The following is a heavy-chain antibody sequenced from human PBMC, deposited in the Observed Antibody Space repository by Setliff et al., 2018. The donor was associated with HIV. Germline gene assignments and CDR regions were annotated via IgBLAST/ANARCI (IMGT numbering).Heavy chain of an antibody. J-gene: IGHJ6*03. D-gene: IGHD3-10*01. CDR3: ARARGSVGYYGSGTMYHMDV. V-gene: IGHV3-11*01. Sequence: GESLTISCAVSGFSFSDYFMTWIRQAPGKGLEWVSYISGSGGVMAYADSAKGRFTISRDNAKNSMYLQMNSLRVEDTATYYCARARGSVGYYGSGTMYHMDVWGKGTTVTVSS. CDR1: GFSFSDYF. CDR2: ISGSGGVM.